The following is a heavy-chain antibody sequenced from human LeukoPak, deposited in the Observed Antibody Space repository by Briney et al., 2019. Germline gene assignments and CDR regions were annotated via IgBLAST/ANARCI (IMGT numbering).Heavy chain of an antibody. CDR2: IYSGGST. CDR3: ARAPGPDWRKLDY. Sequence: GGSLRLSCAASGFTVSSNYMSWVRQAPGKGLEWVSVIYSGGSTYYADSVKGRFTISRDNAKNSLYLQMNSLRAEDTAVYYCARAPGPDWRKLDYWGQGTLVTVSS. J-gene: IGHJ4*02. D-gene: IGHD3-9*01. CDR1: GFTVSSNY. V-gene: IGHV3-66*01.